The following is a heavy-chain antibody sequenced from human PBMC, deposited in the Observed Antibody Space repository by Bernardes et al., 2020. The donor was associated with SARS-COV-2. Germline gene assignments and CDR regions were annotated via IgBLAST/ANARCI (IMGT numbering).Heavy chain of an antibody. Sequence: GGCPRLSFVAPRVTGITYLCSWFLPAPGKRLERDSPISGGGMYIYYGDSVRSRFTTSRDNTRTSVFLQMETLRAEDTAVYYCARDVGGTDWRFGFDVWGPGTTVHVSS. D-gene: IGHD3-9*01. CDR1: RVTGITYL. V-gene: IGHV3-21*06. J-gene: IGHJ3*01. CDR2: ISGGGMYI. CDR3: ARDVGGTDWRFGFDV.